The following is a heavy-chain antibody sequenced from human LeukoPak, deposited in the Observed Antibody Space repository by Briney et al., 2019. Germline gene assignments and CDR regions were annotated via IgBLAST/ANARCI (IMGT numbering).Heavy chain of an antibody. J-gene: IGHJ4*02. D-gene: IGHD2-15*01. CDR2: ISGSGGST. Sequence: PGGSLRLSCAASGFTFSSYAMSWVRQAPGKGLEWVSAISGSGGSTYYADSVKGRFTISRDNSKNTLYLQMNSLRAEDTAVYYCAKDPLPYCSGGSCSSFDYCGQGTLVIVSS. CDR3: AKDPLPYCSGGSCSSFDY. V-gene: IGHV3-23*01. CDR1: GFTFSSYA.